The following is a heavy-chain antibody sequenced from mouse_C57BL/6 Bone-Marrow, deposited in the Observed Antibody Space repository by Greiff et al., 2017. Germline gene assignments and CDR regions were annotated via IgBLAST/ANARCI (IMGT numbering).Heavy chain of an antibody. D-gene: IGHD2-1*01. CDR3: ARGDGNYALYAMDN. Sequence: QVQLQQPGAEFVKPGASVKMSCKASGYTFNSYWITWVKQRPGQGLEWIGDIYTGSGSTNYKEKFKSKVTLTVDTSSSTSYMQLSSLTSEDSAVYYCARGDGNYALYAMDNWGQGTSVTVSS. CDR1: GYTFNSYW. CDR2: IYTGSGST. J-gene: IGHJ4*01. V-gene: IGHV1-55*01.